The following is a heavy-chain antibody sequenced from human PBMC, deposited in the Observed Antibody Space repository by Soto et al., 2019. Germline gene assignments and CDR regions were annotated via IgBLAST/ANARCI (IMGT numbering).Heavy chain of an antibody. D-gene: IGHD3-10*01. Sequence: SETLSLTCTVSGGSISSSSYYWGWIRQPPGKGLEWIGSIYYSGSTYYNPSLKSRVTISVDTSKNQFSLKLSSVTAADTAVYYCARTYGSGRTNDYWGQGTLVTVSS. CDR2: IYYSGST. J-gene: IGHJ4*02. CDR1: GGSISSSSYY. V-gene: IGHV4-39*01. CDR3: ARTYGSGRTNDY.